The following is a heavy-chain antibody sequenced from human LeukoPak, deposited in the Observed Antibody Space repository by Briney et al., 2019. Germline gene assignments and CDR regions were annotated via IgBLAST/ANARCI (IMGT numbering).Heavy chain of an antibody. CDR3: ARGLAYGSGSYSSDY. Sequence: GGSLGLSCAASGFTFSSYAMHWVRQAPGKGLEWVAVISYDGSNKYYADSVKGRFTISRDNSKNTLYLQMNSLRAEDTAVYYCARGLAYGSGSYSSDYWGQGTLVTVSS. CDR1: GFTFSSYA. D-gene: IGHD3-10*01. CDR2: ISYDGSNK. V-gene: IGHV3-30*01. J-gene: IGHJ4*02.